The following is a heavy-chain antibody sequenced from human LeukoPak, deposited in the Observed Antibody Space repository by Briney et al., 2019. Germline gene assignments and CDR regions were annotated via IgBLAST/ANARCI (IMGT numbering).Heavy chain of an antibody. V-gene: IGHV3-53*04. CDR3: ARDRVLLADGMDV. J-gene: IGHJ6*02. Sequence: VSVIYSGGSTYYADSVKGRFTISRHNSKNTLYLQMNSLRAEDTAVYCCARDRVLLADGMDVWGQGTTVTVSS. CDR2: IYSGGST. D-gene: IGHD3-10*01.